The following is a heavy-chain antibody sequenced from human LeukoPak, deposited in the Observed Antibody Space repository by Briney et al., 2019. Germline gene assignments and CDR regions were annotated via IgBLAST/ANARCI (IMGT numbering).Heavy chain of an antibody. J-gene: IGHJ4*02. D-gene: IGHD4-23*01. CDR1: GGSIKDSD. Sequence: SETLSLTCTVSGGSIKDSDWSWTRQPAGKGLEWIGRICTSGRPNYNPSLKCRVTMSLDTSKNQFSLKLTSVTAADTAVYYCAREFYGGQPAYWGQGTLVTVSS. CDR2: ICTSGRP. CDR3: AREFYGGQPAY. V-gene: IGHV4-4*07.